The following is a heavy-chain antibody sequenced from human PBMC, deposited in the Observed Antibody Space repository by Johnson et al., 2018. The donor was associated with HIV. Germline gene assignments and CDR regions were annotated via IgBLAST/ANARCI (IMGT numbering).Heavy chain of an antibody. CDR1: GFNFSSYD. CDR2: ISYDGSNK. Sequence: QMLLVESGGGVVQPGRSLRLSCVVSGFNFSSYDIDWVRQAPGKGLEWLAAISYDGSNKFYADSVQGRFTISRDNSKNTLYLQMNSLRREDTAVYYCARGIIVSPYAFDFWGLGTRVTVSS. CDR3: ARGIIVSPYAFDF. D-gene: IGHD5/OR15-5a*01. V-gene: IGHV3-30*04. J-gene: IGHJ3*01.